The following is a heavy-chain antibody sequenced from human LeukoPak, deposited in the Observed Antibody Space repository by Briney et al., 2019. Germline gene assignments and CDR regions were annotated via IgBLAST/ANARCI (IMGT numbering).Heavy chain of an antibody. J-gene: IGHJ6*02. CDR3: ARDRPSRPLYYYYGMDV. CDR2: IYYSGST. Sequence: PSETLSLTCTVSGGSISSYYWSWIRQPPGKGLEWIGYIYYSGSTNYNPSLKSRVTISVDTSKNQFSLKLSSVTAADTAVYYCARDRPSRPLYYYYGMDVWGQGTTVTVSS. V-gene: IGHV4-59*01. CDR1: GGSISSYY.